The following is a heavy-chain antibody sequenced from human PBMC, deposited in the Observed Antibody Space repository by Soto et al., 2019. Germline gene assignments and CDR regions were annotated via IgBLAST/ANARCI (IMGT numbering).Heavy chain of an antibody. CDR2: VWCDGSKK. D-gene: IGHD1-1*01. J-gene: IGHJ6*01. CDR3: ARELHDGSGSSNCHYYAIDV. CDR1: GFSFSSYG. V-gene: IGHV3-33*01. Sequence: QVQLVESGGGLVQPGESTRLSCAASGFSFSSYGMHWVRQGPGMGLEWVAFVWCDGSKKYYADSVKGRFTISRDNSKNTMYPEMNSLRNEGTEVDSGARELHDGSGSSNCHYYAIDVWGQGTTVTVSS.